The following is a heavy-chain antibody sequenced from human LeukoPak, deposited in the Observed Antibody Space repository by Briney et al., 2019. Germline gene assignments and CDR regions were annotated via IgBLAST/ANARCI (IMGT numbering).Heavy chain of an antibody. Sequence: ASVKVSCKASGYTFTGYYMHWVRQAPGQGLEWMGRINPNGGGTNYAQKFQGRVTMTRDTSISTAYMELSRLRSDDTAVYYCARGEYYYDSRFDYWGQGTLVTVSS. D-gene: IGHD3-22*01. CDR3: ARGEYYYDSRFDY. J-gene: IGHJ4*02. CDR2: INPNGGGT. CDR1: GYTFTGYY. V-gene: IGHV1-2*06.